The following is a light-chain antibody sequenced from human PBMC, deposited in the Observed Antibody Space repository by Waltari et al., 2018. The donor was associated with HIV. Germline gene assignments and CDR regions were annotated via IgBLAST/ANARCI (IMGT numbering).Light chain of an antibody. CDR2: DAS. CDR1: QSVNSY. Sequence: EIVLTQSPATLSLSPGERATLSCRASQSVNSYLAWYQQKPGQAPRLLIYDASNRASGIPARFSGSGSGTDFTLTISSLEPEDFAVYYRQQRSTSITFGQGTRLDIK. CDR3: QQRSTSIT. J-gene: IGKJ5*01. V-gene: IGKV3-11*01.